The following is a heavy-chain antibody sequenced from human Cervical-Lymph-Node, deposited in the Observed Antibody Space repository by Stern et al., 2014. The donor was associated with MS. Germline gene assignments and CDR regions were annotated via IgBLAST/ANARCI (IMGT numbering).Heavy chain of an antibody. J-gene: IGHJ4*02. D-gene: IGHD2-21*02. CDR3: ARAYEDCGGDCYQLYHFDY. CDR2: TYYRAKWYN. V-gene: IGHV6-1*01. Sequence: QVQLQQSGPGLVKPSQTLSLTCAISGDSVSSNSAAWNWIRQSPSRGLEWLGRTYYRAKWYNDYAVSVKSRITINPDTSKNQFSLHLNSVTPEDTAVYYCARAYEDCGGDCYQLYHFDYWGQGTLVTVSS. CDR1: GDSVSSNSAA.